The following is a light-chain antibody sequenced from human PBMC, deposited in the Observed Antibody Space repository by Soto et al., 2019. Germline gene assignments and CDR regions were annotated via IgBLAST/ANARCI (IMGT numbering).Light chain of an antibody. CDR1: SSNIGSNV. CDR2: SHN. Sequence: QSVLPQPPSASGTPGQRVTISCSGSSSNIGSNVVNWYQQLPGTAPKLLIYSHNQRPSGVPDRFSGSKSGTSASLAISGLQSEDEADYYCAAWDDSLNGVVFGGGTQLTVL. J-gene: IGLJ2*01. CDR3: AAWDDSLNGVV. V-gene: IGLV1-44*01.